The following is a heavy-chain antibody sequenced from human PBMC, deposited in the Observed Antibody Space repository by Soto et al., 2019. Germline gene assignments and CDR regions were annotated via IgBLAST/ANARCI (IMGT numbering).Heavy chain of an antibody. CDR3: ARVYPAGYYIDY. CDR2: INHSGST. Sequence: SETLSLTCAVYGGSFSGYYWSWIRQPPGKGLEWIGEINHSGSTNYNPSLKSRVTISVDTSKNQFSLKLSSVTAADTAVYYCARVYPAGYYIDYWGQGTLVTVST. D-gene: IGHD6-13*01. J-gene: IGHJ4*02. V-gene: IGHV4-34*01. CDR1: GGSFSGYY.